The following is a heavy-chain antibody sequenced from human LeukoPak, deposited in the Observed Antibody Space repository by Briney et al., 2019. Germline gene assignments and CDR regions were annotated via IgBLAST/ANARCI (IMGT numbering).Heavy chain of an antibody. J-gene: IGHJ4*02. V-gene: IGHV1-24*01. Sequence: ASGKVSGKVSGYTLTELSMDWGGQAPGKGLEWMGGFDPEDGETIYAQKFQGRVTMTEGTSTDTAYMELSSLRSEDTAVYYCATGRYDSSAYLFDYWGQGTLVTVSS. CDR3: ATGRYDSSAYLFDY. CDR1: GYTLTELS. CDR2: FDPEDGET. D-gene: IGHD3-22*01.